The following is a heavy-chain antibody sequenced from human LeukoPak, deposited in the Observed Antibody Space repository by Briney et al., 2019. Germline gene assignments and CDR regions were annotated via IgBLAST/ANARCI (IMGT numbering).Heavy chain of an antibody. CDR2: IYPGDSDT. Sequence: GESLKISCKASGYTFTRYWIGWVRQVPGKGLEWMGIIYPGDSDTTYSPSFRGQVTISADKSSSIIYLQWSSLKASDTAMYYCAREGNTHHYMDVWGKGTTVSVS. V-gene: IGHV5-51*01. CDR1: GYTFTRYW. D-gene: IGHD2-15*01. J-gene: IGHJ6*03. CDR3: AREGNTHHYMDV.